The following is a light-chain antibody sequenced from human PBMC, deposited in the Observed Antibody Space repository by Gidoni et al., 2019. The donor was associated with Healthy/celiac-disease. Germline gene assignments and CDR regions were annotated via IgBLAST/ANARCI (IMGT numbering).Light chain of an antibody. CDR3: QQSYSTPWT. J-gene: IGKJ1*01. CDR1: QSISSY. V-gene: IGKV1-39*01. Sequence: DIQTTQSPSSLSASVGDRVTITCRASQSISSYLNWYQQKPGKAPKLLIYAASSLQSGVPSRFSGSGSGTDFTLTIRSLQPEDFSTYYCQQSYSTPWTFGQXTKVEIK. CDR2: AAS.